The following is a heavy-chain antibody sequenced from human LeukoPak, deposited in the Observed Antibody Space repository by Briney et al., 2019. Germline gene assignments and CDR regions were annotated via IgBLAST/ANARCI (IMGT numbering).Heavy chain of an antibody. CDR1: GFTFSTYA. CDR3: AKYCGGDCFRNFDY. Sequence: GGSLRLSCAASGFTFSTYAMTWVRQAPGKGLEWVTVIGPGGGDILYADSVKGRFTISRDNSENTLYLQMHSLRAEDTAVYYCAKYCGGDCFRNFDYWGQGTLVTVSS. V-gene: IGHV3-23*01. D-gene: IGHD2-21*02. J-gene: IGHJ4*02. CDR2: IGPGGGDI.